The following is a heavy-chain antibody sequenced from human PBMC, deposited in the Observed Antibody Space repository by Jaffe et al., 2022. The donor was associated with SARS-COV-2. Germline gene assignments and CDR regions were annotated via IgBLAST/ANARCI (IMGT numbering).Heavy chain of an antibody. CDR2: ISYDGSNK. CDR3: AKGRSGGQRDSMDV. CDR1: GFTFSSYG. V-gene: IGHV3-30*18. D-gene: IGHD6-19*01. J-gene: IGHJ6*02. Sequence: QVQLVESGGGVVQPGRSLRLSCAASGFTFSSYGMHWVRQAPGKGLEWVAVISYDGSNKFYADSVKGRFTISRDNSKNTLDLQMNSLRPEDTAVYYCAKGRSGGQRDSMDVWGQGTTVTVSS.